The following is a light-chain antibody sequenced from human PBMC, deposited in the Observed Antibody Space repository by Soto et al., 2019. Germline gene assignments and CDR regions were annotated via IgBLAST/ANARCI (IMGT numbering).Light chain of an antibody. CDR3: QQYERWPHT. J-gene: IGKJ4*01. CDR1: QSVDSN. CDR2: GAV. V-gene: IGKV3-15*01. Sequence: EIVMTQSPATLSGSPGERTTLSCSASQSVDSNLAWYQQKPGQGPSLLIYGAVTRATGIPVRFSGSGSGTEFTITISSLQSEDFEVYYCQQYERWPHTFGGGTKVEI.